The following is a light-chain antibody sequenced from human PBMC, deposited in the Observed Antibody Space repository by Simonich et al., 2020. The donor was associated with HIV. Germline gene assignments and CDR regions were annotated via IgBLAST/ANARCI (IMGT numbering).Light chain of an antibody. CDR3: QQSYSTPYT. CDR1: QGISSY. J-gene: IGKJ2*01. Sequence: IQLTQSPSFLSASVGDRVTITCRASQGISSYLAWYQQKPGKAPKLLIYAASTLQSGVPSRCSGSGSGIDFTLTISSLQPEDFATYYCQQSYSTPYTFGQGTKLEIK. V-gene: IGKV1-39*01. CDR2: AAS.